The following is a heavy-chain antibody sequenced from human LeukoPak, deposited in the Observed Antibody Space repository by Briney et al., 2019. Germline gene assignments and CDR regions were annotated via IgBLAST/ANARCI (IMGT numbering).Heavy chain of an antibody. J-gene: IGHJ6*03. CDR2: IHYSGST. CDR3: ARHLNRYYYYMDV. V-gene: IGHV4-59*01. Sequence: SETLSLTCAVPGGSISSYYWSWIWPPPGKGLEWIGHIHYSGSTNYNPSLKSRITISVATSKNQFSLRLSSVTAADTAVYYCARHLNRYYYYMDVWGKGTTVTISS. CDR1: GGSISSYY.